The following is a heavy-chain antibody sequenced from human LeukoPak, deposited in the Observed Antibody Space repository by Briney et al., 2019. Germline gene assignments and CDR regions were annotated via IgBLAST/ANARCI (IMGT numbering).Heavy chain of an antibody. CDR3: ARESGGYYYYMDV. CDR2: IRYDGSNK. CDR1: GFTFSSYG. V-gene: IGHV3-30*02. Sequence: PGGSLRLSCAASGFTFSSYGMHWVRQAPGKGREWVAFIRYDGSNKYYADSVKGRFTISRDNSKNTLYLQMNSLRAEDTAVYYCARESGGYYYYMDVWGKGTTVTISS. D-gene: IGHD1-26*01. J-gene: IGHJ6*03.